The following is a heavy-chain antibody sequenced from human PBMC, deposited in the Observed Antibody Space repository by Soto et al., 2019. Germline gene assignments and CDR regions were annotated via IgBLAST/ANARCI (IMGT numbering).Heavy chain of an antibody. D-gene: IGHD6-19*01. V-gene: IGHV3-33*01. CDR3: VSVFHWLVHGIPTYYFDY. CDR1: GFTFSNYG. J-gene: IGHJ4*02. CDR2: IRYDGSNK. Sequence: VQLVESGGGVVQPGRSLRLSCAASGFTFSNYGMHWVRQAPGKGLEWVAVIRYDGSNKYYADSVKGRFTISRDNSKNMVYLQMNILRAEDTAVYYCVSVFHWLVHGIPTYYFDYWGQGTLVTIST.